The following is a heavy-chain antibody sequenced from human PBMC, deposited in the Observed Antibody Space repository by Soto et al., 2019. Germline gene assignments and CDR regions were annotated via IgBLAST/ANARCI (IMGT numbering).Heavy chain of an antibody. V-gene: IGHV4-30-4*01. CDR3: ARGRYCLTGSCFPNWFDS. J-gene: IGHJ5*01. CDR2: IYKSATT. Sequence: PSETLSLTCSVSGDSISTVDYFWAWIRQPPGQTLEYIGYIYKSATTYYNPSFESRVAISLDTSKSQFSLTVTSVTAEDTAVYFCARGRYCLTGSCFPNWFDSWGRGTLVTVSS. CDR1: GDSISTVDYF. D-gene: IGHD2-15*01.